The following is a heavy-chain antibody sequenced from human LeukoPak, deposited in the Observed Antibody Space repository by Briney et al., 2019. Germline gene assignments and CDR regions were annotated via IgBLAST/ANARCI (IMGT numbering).Heavy chain of an antibody. CDR3: ARDQEAFDY. V-gene: IGHV1-46*01. J-gene: IGHJ4*02. CDR2: IYPRDSST. Sequence: GASVKVSCKASGYSFTSNYIHWVRQAPGQGLEWMGMIYPRDSSTSYARKFQGRVTVTRDTSTSTVHMELSGLRSEDTAVYYCARDQEAFDYWGQGTLVTVSS. CDR1: GYSFTSNY.